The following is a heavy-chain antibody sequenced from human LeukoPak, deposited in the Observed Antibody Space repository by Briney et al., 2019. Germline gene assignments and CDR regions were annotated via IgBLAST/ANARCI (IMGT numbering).Heavy chain of an antibody. CDR2: ISTSGNTR. J-gene: IGHJ6*02. CDR3: ARDPRGDYGGA. Sequence: PGGSLRLSCAASGFTFSSYEMNWVRQAPGKGLEWVSYISTSGNTRYYADSVKGRFTISRDNAKNSLYLQMNSLRAEDTAVYYCARDPRGDYGGAWGQGTTVTVSS. V-gene: IGHV3-48*03. D-gene: IGHD4-23*01. CDR1: GFTFSSYE.